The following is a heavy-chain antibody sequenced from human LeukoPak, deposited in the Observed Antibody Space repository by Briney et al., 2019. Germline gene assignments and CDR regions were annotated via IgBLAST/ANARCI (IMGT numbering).Heavy chain of an antibody. J-gene: IGHJ6*02. CDR2: INPSGGST. CDR1: GYTFSDYY. CDR3: ARVMVRGVWFYGMDV. Sequence: ASVKGSCKASGYTFSDYYIHWVRQATGQGLEWMGIINPSGGSTSYAQKFQGRVTMTRDASTSTVYMELSSLRSEDTAVYYCARVMVRGVWFYGMDVWGQGTTVTVSS. V-gene: IGHV1-46*01. D-gene: IGHD3-10*01.